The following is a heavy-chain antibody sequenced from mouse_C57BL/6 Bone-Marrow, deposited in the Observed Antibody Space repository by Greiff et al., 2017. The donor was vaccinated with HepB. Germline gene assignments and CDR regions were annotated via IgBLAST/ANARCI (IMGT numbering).Heavy chain of an antibody. J-gene: IGHJ2*01. D-gene: IGHD6-1*01. Sequence: VQLKESGPELVKPGASVKIPCKASGNTFTDYNMDWVKQSHGKSLEWIGDINPNNGGNIYNQKFKGKATLTVDKSSSTAYMELRSLTSEDTAVYYCASKIAPFTDYFDYWGQGTTLTVSS. CDR3: ASKIAPFTDYFDY. V-gene: IGHV1-18*01. CDR2: INPNNGGN. CDR1: GNTFTDYN.